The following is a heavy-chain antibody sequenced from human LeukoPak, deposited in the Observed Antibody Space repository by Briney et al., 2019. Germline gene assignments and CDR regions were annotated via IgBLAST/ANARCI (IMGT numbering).Heavy chain of an antibody. CDR2: IYYSGST. Sequence: PSQTLSLTCTVSGGSISSGGYSWSWIRQHPGKGLEWIGYIYYSGSTYYNPSLKSRVTISVDTSKNQFSLKLSSVTAADTAVYYCARRAVVVPAAISCWGQGTLVTVSS. D-gene: IGHD2-2*01. V-gene: IGHV4-31*03. CDR3: ARRAVVVPAAISC. J-gene: IGHJ4*02. CDR1: GGSISSGGYS.